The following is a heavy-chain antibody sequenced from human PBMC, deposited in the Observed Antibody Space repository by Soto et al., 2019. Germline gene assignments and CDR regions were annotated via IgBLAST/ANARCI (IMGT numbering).Heavy chain of an antibody. V-gene: IGHV1-18*01. CDR1: GYTFTSYG. CDR2: ISAYNGNP. J-gene: IGHJ6*02. D-gene: IGHD6-19*01. Sequence: SVSVSCKASGYTFTSYGISWVRQAPGQGLEWMGWISAYNGNPNYAQKLQGRVPMTTDTSTSTAYWELRSLRSDDTAVYYCARRWARGWYAYYGMGVWGQGTTVTVSS. CDR3: ARRWARGWYAYYGMGV.